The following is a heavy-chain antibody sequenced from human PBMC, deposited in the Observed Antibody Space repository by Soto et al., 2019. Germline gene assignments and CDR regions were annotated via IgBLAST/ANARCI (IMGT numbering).Heavy chain of an antibody. J-gene: IGHJ4*02. CDR2: INHSGSA. D-gene: IGHD3-9*01. Sequence: QVQLQQWGSGLLKPSETLSLTCAVYGGSLSGYXXSWIRQSPGKGLEWIGQINHSGSANYHPSLKSRXXXFXXXXXXXXXXXXXXXXXXXXXXXXXXXXXXXXXXXXXXXXXXXFDYXGQGTLVTVSS. CDR3: XXXXXXXXXXXXXXXXXXFDY. CDR1: GGSLSGYX. V-gene: IGHV4-34*01.